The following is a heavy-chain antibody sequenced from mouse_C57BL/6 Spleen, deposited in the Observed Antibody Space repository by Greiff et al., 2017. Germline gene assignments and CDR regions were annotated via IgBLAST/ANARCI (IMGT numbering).Heavy chain of an antibody. CDR3: ARGWGLGPLYYYAMDY. J-gene: IGHJ4*01. D-gene: IGHD4-1*01. V-gene: IGHV1-50*01. CDR2: IDPSDSYT. CDR1: GYTFTSYW. Sequence: VKLQQPGAELVKPGASVKLSCKASGYTFTSYWMQWVKQRPGQGLEWIGEIDPSDSYTNYNQKFKGKATLTVDTSSSTAYMRLGSLTSEDSAVYYCARGWGLGPLYYYAMDYWGQRTSVTVSS.